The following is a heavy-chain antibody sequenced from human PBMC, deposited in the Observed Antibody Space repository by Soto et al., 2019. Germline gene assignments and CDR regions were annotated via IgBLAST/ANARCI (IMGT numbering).Heavy chain of an antibody. J-gene: IGHJ6*02. CDR1: GGTFSSYA. Sequence: QVQLVQSGAEVKKPGSSVKVSCKASGGTFSSYAISWVRHAPGQGLEWMGGIIPIFGTANYAQKFQGRVKITADESTSTAYMELSSLRSEDTAVYYCARLGRLLSSPSYCYGMDVWGQGTTVTVSS. CDR3: ARLGRLLSSPSYCYGMDV. V-gene: IGHV1-69*01. D-gene: IGHD2-21*01. CDR2: IIPIFGTA.